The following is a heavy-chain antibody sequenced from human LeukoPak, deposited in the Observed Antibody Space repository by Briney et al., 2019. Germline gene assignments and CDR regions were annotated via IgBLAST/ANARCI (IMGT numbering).Heavy chain of an antibody. J-gene: IGHJ5*02. CDR3: AREINYNWFDP. D-gene: IGHD1-20*01. CDR1: GYTFTSHG. Sequence: GASVNVSCKASGYTFTSHGLSWVRQAPGQGLEWMGWISAYNGNTNYAQKLQGRVTMTTDTSTSTAYMELRSLRSDDTAVYYCAREINYNWFDPWGQGTPVTVSS. V-gene: IGHV1-18*01. CDR2: ISAYNGNT.